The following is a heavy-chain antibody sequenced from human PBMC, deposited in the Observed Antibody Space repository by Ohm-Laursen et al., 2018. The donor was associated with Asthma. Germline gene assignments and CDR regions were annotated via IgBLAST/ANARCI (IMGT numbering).Heavy chain of an antibody. CDR1: GFTFSSYA. D-gene: IGHD1-26*01. CDR3: AKGASGSYSRDGIWCYYYYGMDV. CDR2: ISGSGGST. J-gene: IGHJ6*02. V-gene: IGHV3-23*01. Sequence: SLRLSCTASGFTFSSYAMSWVRQAPGKGLEWVSAISGSGGSTYYADSVKGRFTISRDNSKNTLYLQMNSLRAEDTAVYYCAKGASGSYSRDGIWCYYYYGMDVWGQGTTVTVSS.